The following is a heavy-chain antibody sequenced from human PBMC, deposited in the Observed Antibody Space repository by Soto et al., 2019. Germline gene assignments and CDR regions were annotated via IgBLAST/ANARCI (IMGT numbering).Heavy chain of an antibody. CDR3: ARAIGSGSYSDY. CDR1: GGSISSGDYY. Sequence: KPSETLSLTCTVSGGSISSGDYYWSWIRQPPGKGLEWIGYIYYSGSTYYNPSLKSRVTISVDTSKNQFSLKLSSVTAADTAVYYCARAIGSGSYSDYWGQGTLVTVSS. D-gene: IGHD3-10*01. CDR2: IYYSGST. V-gene: IGHV4-30-4*01. J-gene: IGHJ4*02.